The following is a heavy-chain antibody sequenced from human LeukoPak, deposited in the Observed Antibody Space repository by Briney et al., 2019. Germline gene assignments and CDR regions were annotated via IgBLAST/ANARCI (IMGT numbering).Heavy chain of an antibody. J-gene: IGHJ4*02. Sequence: GGSLRLSCVASGFTFSAYEMNWVRQAPGKGLEWLSYISTSGITRYYADSVKGRFTISRDNAKDSLYLQMNSLRAEDTAVYYCAGEGYDSSGRMLRGDYWGQGTLVTVSS. CDR3: AGEGYDSSGRMLRGDY. V-gene: IGHV3-48*03. CDR2: ISTSGITR. CDR1: GFTFSAYE. D-gene: IGHD3-22*01.